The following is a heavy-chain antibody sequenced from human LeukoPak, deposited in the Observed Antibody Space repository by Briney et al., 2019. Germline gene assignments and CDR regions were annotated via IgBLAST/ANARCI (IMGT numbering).Heavy chain of an antibody. CDR1: RFTFSNYA. Sequence: QSGGSLRLSCAASRFTFSNYAMSWVRQAPGKGLEWVSTISGNGRRTYYADSVKGRFTISRDNSKNTLNLQMNSLRAEDTAVYYCARDSGYYGSGSYYTDYWGQGTLVTVSS. J-gene: IGHJ4*02. D-gene: IGHD3-10*01. CDR2: ISGNGRRT. CDR3: ARDSGYYGSGSYYTDY. V-gene: IGHV3-23*01.